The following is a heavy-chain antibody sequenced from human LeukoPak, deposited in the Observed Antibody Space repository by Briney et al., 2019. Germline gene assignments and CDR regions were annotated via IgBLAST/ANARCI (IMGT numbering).Heavy chain of an antibody. Sequence: NTGGSLRLSCVASGFTFSSYSMNWVRKAPGKGLEWVSSISSSATYTYCADSVKGRFTISRDNAKKSVYLQMNSLRADDSALYYCARDSTADLDYWGQGTLVTVSS. D-gene: IGHD6-19*01. CDR2: ISSSATYT. V-gene: IGHV3-21*01. J-gene: IGHJ4*02. CDR3: ARDSTADLDY. CDR1: GFTFSSYS.